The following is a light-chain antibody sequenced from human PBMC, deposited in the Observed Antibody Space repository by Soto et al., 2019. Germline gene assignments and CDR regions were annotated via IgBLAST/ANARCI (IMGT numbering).Light chain of an antibody. CDR3: SSYTSSSTLV. CDR2: EVS. Sequence: QPVLTQPASVSGSPGQSITISCTGTSSDVGGYNYVSWYQQHPGNAPKLMIYEVSNRPSGVSNRFSGSKSGNTASLTISGLQAEDEADYYCSSYTSSSTLVFGGGTKLTVL. V-gene: IGLV2-14*01. CDR1: SSDVGGYNY. J-gene: IGLJ2*01.